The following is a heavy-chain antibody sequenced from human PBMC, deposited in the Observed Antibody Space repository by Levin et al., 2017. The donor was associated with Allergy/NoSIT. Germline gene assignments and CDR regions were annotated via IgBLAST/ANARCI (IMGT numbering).Heavy chain of an antibody. Sequence: SQTLSLTCSVSGASVSNFHWSWIRQPPGRQPEWLGHSYYAGSVTYNPFLGSRITMSVDTSKNWVSLELTSVTTADTAIYYCARHVYPDGSPFDSWGLGSLVTVSS. D-gene: IGHD3-10*01. CDR1: GASVSNFH. CDR3: ARHVYPDGSPFDS. J-gene: IGHJ4*02. CDR2: SYYAGSV. V-gene: IGHV4-59*08.